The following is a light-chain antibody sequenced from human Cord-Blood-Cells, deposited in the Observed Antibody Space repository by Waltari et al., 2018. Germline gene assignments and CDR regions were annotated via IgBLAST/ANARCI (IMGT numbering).Light chain of an antibody. Sequence: DIQMTQSPSSLSASVGDRVTITCRASQSISSYLNWYQQKPGKAPKLLIYAASSLQSGVPSRFSGIGSGTDVTLTISSLQPEDFATYYCQRSYSTPFTFGPGTKVHIK. CDR1: QSISSY. CDR2: AAS. V-gene: IGKV1-39*01. CDR3: QRSYSTPFT. J-gene: IGKJ3*01.